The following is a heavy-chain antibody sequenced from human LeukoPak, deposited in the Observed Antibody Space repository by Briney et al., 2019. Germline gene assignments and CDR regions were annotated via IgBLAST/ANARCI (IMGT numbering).Heavy chain of an antibody. J-gene: IGHJ4*02. V-gene: IGHV4-39*01. CDR2: IYYSGST. Sequence: SQTLSLTCTVSGGSISSSSYYWGWIRQPPGKGLEWIGSIYYSGSTYYNPSLKSRVTISVDTSKNQFSLKLSSVTAADTAVYYCARSPCSFTDEAFDYWGQGTLVTVSS. CDR3: ARSPCSFTDEAFDY. D-gene: IGHD2-15*01. CDR1: GGSISSSSYY.